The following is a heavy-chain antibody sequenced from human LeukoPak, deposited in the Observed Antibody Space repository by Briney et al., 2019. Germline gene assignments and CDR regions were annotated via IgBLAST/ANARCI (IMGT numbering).Heavy chain of an antibody. CDR3: ARVGGYDSSGYYRDY. D-gene: IGHD3-22*01. Sequence: GGSLRLSCAASGFTFSSYAMSWVRQAPGKGLEWVSAISGSGGSTYYADSVKGRFTISRDNSKNSLYLQMNSLRAEDTAVYYCARVGGYDSSGYYRDYWGQGTLVTVSS. J-gene: IGHJ4*02. CDR2: ISGSGGST. CDR1: GFTFSSYA. V-gene: IGHV3-23*01.